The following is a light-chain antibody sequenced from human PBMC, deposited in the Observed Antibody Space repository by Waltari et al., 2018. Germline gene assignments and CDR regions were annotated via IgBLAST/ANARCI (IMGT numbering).Light chain of an antibody. Sequence: EIVMTQSPATLSVSPGERATLSCRASQRVSSNLAWYQQKPGRAPRLLIYGASTRATGIPARFSGSGSGTEFTLTISSLQSEDFAVYYCQQYNNWPLTFGGVTKVEIK. V-gene: IGKV3-15*01. J-gene: IGKJ4*01. CDR2: GAS. CDR1: QRVSSN. CDR3: QQYNNWPLT.